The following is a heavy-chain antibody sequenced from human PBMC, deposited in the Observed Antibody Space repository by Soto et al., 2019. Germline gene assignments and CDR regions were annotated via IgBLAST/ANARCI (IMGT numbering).Heavy chain of an antibody. CDR3: ARDFGYSSGWQASDLDY. CDR2: ISYDGSNK. Sequence: QVQLVESGGGVVQPGRSLRLSCAASGFTFSSYAMHWVRQAPGKGLEWVAVISYDGSNKYYADSVKGRFTISRDNSKSTLYLQMNSLRAEDTAVYYCARDFGYSSGWQASDLDYWGQGTLVTVSS. J-gene: IGHJ4*02. CDR1: GFTFSSYA. V-gene: IGHV3-30-3*01. D-gene: IGHD6-19*01.